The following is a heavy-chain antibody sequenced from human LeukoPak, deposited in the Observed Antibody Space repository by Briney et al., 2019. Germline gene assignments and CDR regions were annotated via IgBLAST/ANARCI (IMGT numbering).Heavy chain of an antibody. D-gene: IGHD3-16*02. CDR3: ARDRTFGGVIASWSGYYFDY. Sequence: PGGSLRLSCAASGFTFSSYGMHWVRQAPGKGLEWVAVIWYDGSNKYYADSVKGRFTISRDNSKNTLYLQMNSLRAEDTAVYYCARDRTFGGVIASWSGYYFDYWGQGTLVTVSS. CDR2: IWYDGSNK. CDR1: GFTFSSYG. V-gene: IGHV3-33*01. J-gene: IGHJ4*02.